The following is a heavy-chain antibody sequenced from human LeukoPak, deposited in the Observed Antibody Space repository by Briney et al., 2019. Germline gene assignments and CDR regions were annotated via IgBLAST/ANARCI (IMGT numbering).Heavy chain of an antibody. V-gene: IGHV1-2*02. D-gene: IGHD3-3*01. CDR2: INPNSGGT. CDR3: ARGITIFGVVIIRIFDY. J-gene: IGHJ4*02. Sequence: ASVKVSCKASGYTFTGYYMHWVRQAPGQGLEWMGWINPNSGGTNYAQKFQGRVTVTRDTSISTAYMELSRLRSDDTAVYYCARGITIFGVVIIRIFDYWGQGTLVTVSS. CDR1: GYTFTGYY.